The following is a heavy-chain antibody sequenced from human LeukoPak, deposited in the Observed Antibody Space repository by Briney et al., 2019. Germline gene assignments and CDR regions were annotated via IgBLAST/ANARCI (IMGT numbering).Heavy chain of an antibody. D-gene: IGHD4-17*01. CDR2: INSDGSST. CDR1: GFTFSSYW. CDR3: ASELVDDYGDYVFDY. J-gene: IGHJ4*02. Sequence: PGGSLRLSCAASGFTFSSYWMHWVRQAPGEGLVWVSRINSDGSSTSYADSVKGRFTISRDNAKTTLYLQMNSLRAEDTAVYYCASELVDDYGDYVFDYWGQGTLVTVSS. V-gene: IGHV3-74*01.